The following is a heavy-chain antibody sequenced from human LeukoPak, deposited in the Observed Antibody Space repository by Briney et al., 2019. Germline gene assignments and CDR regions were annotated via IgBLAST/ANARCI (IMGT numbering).Heavy chain of an antibody. CDR2: IYYSGST. CDR3: ASVAAAGLYYYYYYMDV. J-gene: IGHJ6*03. CDR1: GGSIDSSNYY. Sequence: KTSETLSLTCTVPGGSIDSSNYYWGWIRQPPGQGLEWIGNIYYSGSTYYNPSLKSRVTISVDTSKNQFSLKLSSVTAADTAVYYCASVAAAGLYYYYYYMDVWGKGTTVTVSS. V-gene: IGHV4-39*01. D-gene: IGHD6-13*01.